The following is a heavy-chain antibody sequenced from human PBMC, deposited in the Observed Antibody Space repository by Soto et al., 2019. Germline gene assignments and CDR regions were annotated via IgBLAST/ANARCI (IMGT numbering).Heavy chain of an antibody. CDR2: ISGSGGST. CDR3: AKEAPKTYYYYSSGYSFDY. CDR1: GFTFSSYA. Sequence: VQLLESGGGLVQPGGSLRLSCAASGFTFSSYAMSWVRQAPGKGLEWVSAISGSGGSTYYADSVKGRFTISRNNSKNTLYLQMNSLRAEDTAVYYCAKEAPKTYYYYSSGYSFDYWGQGTLVTVSS. D-gene: IGHD3-22*01. J-gene: IGHJ4*02. V-gene: IGHV3-23*01.